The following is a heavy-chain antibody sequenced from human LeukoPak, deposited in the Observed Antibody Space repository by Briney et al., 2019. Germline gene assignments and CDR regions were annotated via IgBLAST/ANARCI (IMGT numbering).Heavy chain of an antibody. V-gene: IGHV3-69-1*01. Sequence: GGSLRLSCATSGFTFSNTFLNWVRQAPGKGLQYVSSIDTVDYTYYADSVKGRFTISRDNAKNSLYLQINSLRAEDTAVYYCATESSGALDFWGQGTLVTVSS. D-gene: IGHD1-26*01. CDR1: GFTFSNTF. CDR3: ATESSGALDF. CDR2: IDTVDYT. J-gene: IGHJ4*02.